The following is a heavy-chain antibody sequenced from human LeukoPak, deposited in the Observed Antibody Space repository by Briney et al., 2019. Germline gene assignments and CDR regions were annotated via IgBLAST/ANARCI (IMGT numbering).Heavy chain of an antibody. CDR2: ISSSGSYI. V-gene: IGHV3-21*01. CDR1: GFTFSTCS. D-gene: IGHD6-19*01. Sequence: TTGGSLRLSCAASGFTFSTCSMNWVRQAPGKGPEWVSSISSSGSYIYYADSVKGRFTISRDNAKNSLYLQMNSLRAEDTAVYYCARDRGGSGWYDYWGQGTLVTVSS. J-gene: IGHJ4*02. CDR3: ARDRGGSGWYDY.